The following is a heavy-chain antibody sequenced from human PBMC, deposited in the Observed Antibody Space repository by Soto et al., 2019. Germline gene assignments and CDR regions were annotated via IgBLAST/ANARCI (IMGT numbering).Heavy chain of an antibody. CDR2: SSNSGTYT. V-gene: IGHV3-11*06. CDR3: ARSGDNYNVLDY. CDR1: GFTFSDYY. Sequence: GGSLRLSCAGSGFTFSDYYMSWIRQAPGKGLEWLSYSSNSGTYTRYAGSVKGRFSISRDNAKNSLYLQINSLRGGDTAIYYCARSGDNYNVLDYWGQGAPVTVSS. D-gene: IGHD3-10*02. J-gene: IGHJ4*02.